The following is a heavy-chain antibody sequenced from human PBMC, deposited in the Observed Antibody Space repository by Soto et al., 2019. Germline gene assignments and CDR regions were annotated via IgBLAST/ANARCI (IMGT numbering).Heavy chain of an antibody. CDR3: ARLGGFYQSLDS. CDR1: GGSISGYY. D-gene: IGHD3-22*01. Sequence: SETLSLTCTVPGGSISGYYWSWIRQPPGKGLEWIGYIYYSGSTSYNPSLKSRLTISVDTSKNQFSLRLTSVTAADTAVYYCARLGGFYQSLDSWGQGTLVTVSS. CDR2: IYYSGST. J-gene: IGHJ5*01. V-gene: IGHV4-59*01.